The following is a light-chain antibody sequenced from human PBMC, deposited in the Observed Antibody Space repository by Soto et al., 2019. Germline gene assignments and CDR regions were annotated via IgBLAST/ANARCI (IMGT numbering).Light chain of an antibody. CDR3: SSYTGGNPSDV. CDR1: SSDVGGYDY. CDR2: EVT. V-gene: IGLV2-8*01. J-gene: IGLJ1*01. Sequence: QSALTQPPSASGSPGQSVTISCTGTSSDVGGYDYVSWYQQHPGKAPKLMIYEVTIRPSGVSDRFSGSKSGNTASLTVSGLQADDEADYYCSSYTGGNPSDVFGTGTKVTVL.